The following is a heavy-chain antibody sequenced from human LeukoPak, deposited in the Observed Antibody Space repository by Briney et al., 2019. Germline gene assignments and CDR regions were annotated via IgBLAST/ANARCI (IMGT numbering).Heavy chain of an antibody. Sequence: GASVKVSCKASGYTFTSYGISWVRQAPGQGLEWMGWISAYNGNTNYAQKLQGRVTMTTDTSTSTAYMELRSLRSDDTAVYYCARDRMDTAMVTIRGEVYFDYWGQGTLVTVSS. J-gene: IGHJ4*02. CDR1: GYTFTSYG. CDR3: ARDRMDTAMVTIRGEVYFDY. D-gene: IGHD5-18*01. CDR2: ISAYNGNT. V-gene: IGHV1-18*01.